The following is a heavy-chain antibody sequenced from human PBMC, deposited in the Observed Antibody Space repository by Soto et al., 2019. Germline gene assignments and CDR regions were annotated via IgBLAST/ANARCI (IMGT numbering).Heavy chain of an antibody. Sequence: PSETLSLTCAVSGVSVSSASYYWSWVRQPPGRGLEWIGYISYSGSTNYNPSLTSRITISLDTSKNQFSLKLSSVTTADTAVYYCAGLEWFAELYFDYWGQGSLVTVSS. CDR3: AGLEWFAELYFDY. J-gene: IGHJ4*02. CDR1: GVSVSSASYY. D-gene: IGHD3-3*01. CDR2: ISYSGST. V-gene: IGHV4-61*01.